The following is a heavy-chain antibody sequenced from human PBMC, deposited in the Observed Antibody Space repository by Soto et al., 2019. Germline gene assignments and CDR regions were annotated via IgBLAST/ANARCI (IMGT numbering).Heavy chain of an antibody. CDR2: ISGSGGST. CDR3: MGYYDFWSGYSTPNNWFDP. D-gene: IGHD3-3*01. V-gene: IGHV3-23*01. Sequence: GGSLSLSCAASGFTFSSYAMSWVRQAPGKGLEWVSAISGSGGSTYYADSVKGRFTISRDNSKNTLYLQMNSLRAEDTAVYYCMGYYDFWSGYSTPNNWFDPWGQGTLVTVSS. CDR1: GFTFSSYA. J-gene: IGHJ5*02.